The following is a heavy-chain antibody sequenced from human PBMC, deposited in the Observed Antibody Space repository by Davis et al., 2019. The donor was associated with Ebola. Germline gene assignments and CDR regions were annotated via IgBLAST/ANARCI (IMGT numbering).Heavy chain of an antibody. CDR3: ARGTRDTAM. CDR1: GYTFTGYY. D-gene: IGHD5-18*01. V-gene: IGHV1-8*02. Sequence: AASVKVSCKASGYTFTGYYVHWVRQATGQGLEWMGWMNPKSGNTGYAQKFQGRVTMTRNTSISTAYMELSSLRSEDTAVYYCARGTRDTAMWGQGTLVTVSS. J-gene: IGHJ4*02. CDR2: MNPKSGNT.